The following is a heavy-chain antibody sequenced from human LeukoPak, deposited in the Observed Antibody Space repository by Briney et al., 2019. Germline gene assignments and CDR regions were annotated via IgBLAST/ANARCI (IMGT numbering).Heavy chain of an antibody. J-gene: IGHJ4*02. CDR3: ARGGIAAAGTPDY. V-gene: IGHV1-69*04. Sequence: ASVKVSCKASGGTFSSYAISWVRQAPGQGLEWMGRIIPILGIANYAQKFQGRVTITADKSTSTAYMELSSLRSEDTAVYYCARGGIAAAGTPDYWGQGILVTVSS. D-gene: IGHD6-13*01. CDR1: GGTFSSYA. CDR2: IIPILGIA.